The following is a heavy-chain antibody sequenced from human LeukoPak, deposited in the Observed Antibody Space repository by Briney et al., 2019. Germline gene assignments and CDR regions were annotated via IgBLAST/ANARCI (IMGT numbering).Heavy chain of an antibody. CDR1: GFTFSSYG. D-gene: IGHD5-12*01. V-gene: IGHV3-30*18. CDR3: ANIPPDIVATIGRDI. Sequence: GRSLRLSCAASGFTFSSYGMHWVRQAPGKGLEWVAVISYDGSNKYYADSVKGRFTISRDNSKNTLYLQMNSLRAEDTAVYYCANIPPDIVATIGRDIWGQGTMVIVSS. CDR2: ISYDGSNK. J-gene: IGHJ3*02.